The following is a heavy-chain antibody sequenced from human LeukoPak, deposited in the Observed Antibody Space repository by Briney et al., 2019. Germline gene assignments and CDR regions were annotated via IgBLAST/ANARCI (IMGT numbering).Heavy chain of an antibody. CDR3: ARNDYGDYGGFDP. Sequence: ASVKVSCKASGYTFTSYYMHWVRQAPGQGLEWMGIINPSGGSTSYAQKFQGRVTMTRDTSTSTVHMELSSLRSEDTAVYCCARNDYGDYGGFDPWGQGTLVTVSS. J-gene: IGHJ5*02. CDR2: INPSGGST. V-gene: IGHV1-46*01. D-gene: IGHD4-17*01. CDR1: GYTFTSYY.